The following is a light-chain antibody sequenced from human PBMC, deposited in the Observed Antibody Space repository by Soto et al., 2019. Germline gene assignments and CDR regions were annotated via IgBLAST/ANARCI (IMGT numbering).Light chain of an antibody. Sequence: QSVLTQPPSVSGAPGQRVTISCTGSSSNIRAGYDVHWYQQLPGTAPKLLIYGNSNRPSGVPDRFSGSKSGTSASLTITGLQAEDEADYYCQSYDSSLSASEVFGGGTKLTVL. V-gene: IGLV1-40*01. J-gene: IGLJ2*01. CDR2: GNS. CDR1: SSNIRAGYD. CDR3: QSYDSSLSASEV.